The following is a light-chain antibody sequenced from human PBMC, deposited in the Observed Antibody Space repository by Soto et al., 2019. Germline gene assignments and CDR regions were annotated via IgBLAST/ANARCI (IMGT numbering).Light chain of an antibody. CDR2: GAS. Sequence: EIVLTQSPGTLSLSPGERATLSCRASQSVSSSFLAWYQQKPGQAPRLLISGASSRATGIPDRFSGSGYGTDFTLTISRLEPEDFEVYYCHHYGTSWTFGQGTKVEI. V-gene: IGKV3-20*01. CDR3: HHYGTSWT. J-gene: IGKJ1*01. CDR1: QSVSSSF.